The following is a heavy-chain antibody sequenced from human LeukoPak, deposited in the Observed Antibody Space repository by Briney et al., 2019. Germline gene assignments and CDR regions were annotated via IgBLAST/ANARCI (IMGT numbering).Heavy chain of an antibody. CDR1: GLSFRNYA. CDR3: ARGAILGAFNLMDY. CDR2: ILYDGSIQ. D-gene: IGHD1-26*01. V-gene: IGHV3-30*04. J-gene: IGHJ4*02. Sequence: PGGSLRLSCSPSGLSFRNYAMHWVRQAPGKGLDWVAVILYDGSIQNTADSVRGRFIISRDNSKNPVFLQMSSLTTDDTAVYYCARGAILGAFNLMDYWGQGTLVSVSS.